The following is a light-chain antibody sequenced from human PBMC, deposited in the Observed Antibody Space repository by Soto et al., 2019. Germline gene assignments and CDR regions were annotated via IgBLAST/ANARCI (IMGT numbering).Light chain of an antibody. CDR2: GAS. CDR1: QSVSSY. J-gene: IGKJ4*01. Sequence: EIVLTQSPATLSLSPVERATLSCRASQSVSSYLAWYQQKPGQAPRLLIYGASSRATGIPDRFSGSGSGTDFTLTISRLEPEDFAVYYCQQYGSSLLTFGGGTKVDIK. V-gene: IGKV3-20*01. CDR3: QQYGSSLLT.